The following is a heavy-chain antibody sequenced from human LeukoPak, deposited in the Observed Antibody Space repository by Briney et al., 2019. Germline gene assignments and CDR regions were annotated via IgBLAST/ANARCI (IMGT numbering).Heavy chain of an antibody. CDR3: ATDVTGSEDR. V-gene: IGHV3-74*01. D-gene: IGHD6-25*01. Sequence: PGGSLRLSCGASGITFSNYWMHWVRQAPGKGLVWVARMDTDGRTTDYADSVKGRFTISRDNARNTLYLQMRSLRADDTALYYCATDVTGSEDRWGQGTLVTVSS. CDR1: GITFSNYW. CDR2: MDTDGRTT. J-gene: IGHJ5*02.